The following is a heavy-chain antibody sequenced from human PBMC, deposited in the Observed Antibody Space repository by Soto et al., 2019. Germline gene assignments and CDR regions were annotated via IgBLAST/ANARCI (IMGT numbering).Heavy chain of an antibody. V-gene: IGHV3-21*06. CDR3: ARDGGIMSTIRPYYFDY. CDR2: ISGNDTYI. CDR1: GFTFSSYT. J-gene: IGHJ4*02. Sequence: GGSLRLSCAVSGFTFSSYTMNWVRQAPGKGLEWISSISGNDTYIYYADSVKGRFTISRDTAKNSLYLQMNSLRAEDTAVYYCARDGGIMSTIRPYYFDYWGQGSQVTVSS. D-gene: IGHD5-12*01.